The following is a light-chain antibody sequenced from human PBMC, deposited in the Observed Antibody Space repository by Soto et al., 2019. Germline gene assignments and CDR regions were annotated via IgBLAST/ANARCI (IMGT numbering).Light chain of an antibody. CDR1: QTISSW. CDR2: KAS. CDR3: QHYNSYSEA. J-gene: IGKJ1*01. V-gene: IGKV1-5*03. Sequence: DIQMTQSPSTLSGSVGDRVTITCRACQTISSWLAWYQQKPGKAPKLLIYKASTLKSGVPPRFSGSGSGTEFTLTISSLQPDDFATYYCQHYNSYSEAFGQGTKVDIK.